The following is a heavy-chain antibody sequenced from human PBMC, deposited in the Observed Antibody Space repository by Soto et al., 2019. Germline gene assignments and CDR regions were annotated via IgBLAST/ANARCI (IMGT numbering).Heavy chain of an antibody. Sequence: EVQRVESGGGLIQPGGSLRLSCAASGFTVSSNYMSWVLQAPGKGLEWVSVIYSGGSTYYADSVKGRFTISRDNSKNTLYLQMNSQRAEDTAVYYCARDRVESGYPEYFQHWGQGTLVTVSS. D-gene: IGHD3-22*01. CDR1: GFTVSSNY. J-gene: IGHJ1*01. CDR2: IYSGGST. CDR3: ARDRVESGYPEYFQH. V-gene: IGHV3-53*01.